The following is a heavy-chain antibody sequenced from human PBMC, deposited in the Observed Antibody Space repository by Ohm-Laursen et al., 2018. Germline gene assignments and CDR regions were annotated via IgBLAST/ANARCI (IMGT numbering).Heavy chain of an antibody. V-gene: IGHV3-21*01. CDR3: ARDQGYGDFDY. Sequence: GSLRLSCAASGFTFHSYTMIWVRQAPGKGLAWVSSISSYSSSISYADSVKGRFTISRDNAKNSLYLQMNSLRAEDTAVYYCARDQGYGDFDYWGQGTLVTVSS. D-gene: IGHD4/OR15-4a*01. CDR2: ISSYSSSI. CDR1: GFTFHSYT. J-gene: IGHJ4*02.